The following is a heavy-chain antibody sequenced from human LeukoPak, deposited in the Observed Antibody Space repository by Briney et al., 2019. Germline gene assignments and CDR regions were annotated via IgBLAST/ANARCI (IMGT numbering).Heavy chain of an antibody. Sequence: SETLFLTCTVSGYSISSGYYWGWIRQPPGKGLEWIGSIYHSGSTYYNPSLKSRVTISVDTSKNQFSLKVSSVTAADTAVYYCARDLPVRYSGSYFDYWGQGTLVTVSS. CDR2: IYHSGST. CDR3: ARDLPVRYSGSYFDY. J-gene: IGHJ4*02. CDR1: GYSISSGYY. D-gene: IGHD1-26*01. V-gene: IGHV4-38-2*02.